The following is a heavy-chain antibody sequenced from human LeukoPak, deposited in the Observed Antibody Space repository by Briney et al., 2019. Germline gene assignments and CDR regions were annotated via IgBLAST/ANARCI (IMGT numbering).Heavy chain of an antibody. Sequence: PSETLSLTCTVSGGSISSSSYYWGWIRQPPGKGLEWIGSIYYSGSTYYNPSLKSRVTISVDTSKNQFSLKLSSVTAADTAVYYCARDSLELEFSGASVVDYWGQGTLVTVSS. D-gene: IGHD1-7*01. J-gene: IGHJ4*02. CDR3: ARDSLELEFSGASVVDY. V-gene: IGHV4-39*07. CDR1: GGSISSSSYY. CDR2: IYYSGST.